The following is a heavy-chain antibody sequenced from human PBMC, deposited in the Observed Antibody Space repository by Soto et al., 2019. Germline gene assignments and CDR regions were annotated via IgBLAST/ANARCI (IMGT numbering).Heavy chain of an antibody. CDR1: GFTFSSYG. CDR3: ARDQGRRYSYGFDY. Sequence: QVQLVESGGGVVQPGRSLRLSCAASGFTFSSYGMHWVRQAPGKGLEWVAVIWYDGSNKYYADSVKGRFTISRDNSKNTLYRQMNSLRAEDTAVYYCARDQGRRYSYGFDYWGQGTLVTVSS. J-gene: IGHJ4*02. CDR2: IWYDGSNK. D-gene: IGHD5-18*01. V-gene: IGHV3-33*01.